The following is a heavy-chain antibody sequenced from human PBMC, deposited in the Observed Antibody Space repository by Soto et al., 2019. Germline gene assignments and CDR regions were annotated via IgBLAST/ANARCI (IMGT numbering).Heavy chain of an antibody. CDR2: INHNGNN. V-gene: IGHV4-34*01. D-gene: IGHD3-16*01. CDR3: ARGGSNDWQVAFDI. CDR1: GGSFSTYY. Sequence: SETLSLTCVVSGGSFSTYYYSWIRQSPGKGLEWIGEINHNGNNNYSPSLKSRVTMSLDTSKDQFSLKLTSVTAADTAVYYCARGGSNDWQVAFDIWGQGTMVTVSS. J-gene: IGHJ3*02.